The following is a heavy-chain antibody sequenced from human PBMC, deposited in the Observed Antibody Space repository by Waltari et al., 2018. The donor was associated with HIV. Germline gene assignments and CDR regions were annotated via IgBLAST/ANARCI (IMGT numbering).Heavy chain of an antibody. CDR1: GYTLTELS. D-gene: IGHD1-26*01. V-gene: IGHV1-24*01. CDR3: ATDTKVVGAQSPGMDV. J-gene: IGHJ6*02. Sequence: QVQLVQSGAEVKQPGASVKVSCKVSGYTLTELSIHWVRQAPGKGLEWMGGFDPEDGETIYAQKFQGRVTMTEDTSTDTAYMELSSLRSEDTAVYYCATDTKVVGAQSPGMDVWGQGTTVTVSS. CDR2: FDPEDGET.